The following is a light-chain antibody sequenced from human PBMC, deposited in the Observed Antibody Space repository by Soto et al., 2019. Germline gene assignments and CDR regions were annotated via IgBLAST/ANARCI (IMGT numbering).Light chain of an antibody. CDR1: QSISSY. Sequence: DIPMTQSPSSLSASVGDRVTITCRASQSISSYLNWYQQKPGKAPKLLIYAASSLQSGVPSRFSGSGSGTDFTLTISSLQPEDFATYYCQQSYSTPFTLGPGTKVDIK. V-gene: IGKV1-39*01. CDR3: QQSYSTPFT. CDR2: AAS. J-gene: IGKJ3*01.